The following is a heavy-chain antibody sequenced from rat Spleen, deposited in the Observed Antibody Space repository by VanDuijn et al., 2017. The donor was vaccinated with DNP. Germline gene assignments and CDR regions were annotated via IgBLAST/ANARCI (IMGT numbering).Heavy chain of an antibody. Sequence: EVQVVESGGGLVQPGRSLKLSCAASGFTFSDYVMAWVRQAPTKGLEWVASITTGGGTTYYRDSVKGRFTISRDNARNTQYLQMDSLKSEDTATYYCATRYILKSPFDYWGQGVMVTVSS. CDR3: ATRYILKSPFDY. D-gene: IGHD1-9*01. J-gene: IGHJ2*01. CDR2: ITTGGGTT. V-gene: IGHV5S13*01. CDR1: GFTFSDYV.